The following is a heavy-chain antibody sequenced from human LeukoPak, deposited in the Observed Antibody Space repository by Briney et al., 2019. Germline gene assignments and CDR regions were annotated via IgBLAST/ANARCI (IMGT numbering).Heavy chain of an antibody. CDR2: ISGSGNKT. CDR3: AKLKRVGIAPFDD. J-gene: IGHJ4*02. D-gene: IGHD3-10*01. Sequence: LTGGSLRLSCGVSGFPFSHFAMSWARQAPGKGLQWVSTISGSGNKTYDADFVKGRFTISRDNSKNTLYLQMTGLRAEDTAVYYCAKLKRVGIAPFDDWGQGILVTVSS. V-gene: IGHV3-23*01. CDR1: GFPFSHFA.